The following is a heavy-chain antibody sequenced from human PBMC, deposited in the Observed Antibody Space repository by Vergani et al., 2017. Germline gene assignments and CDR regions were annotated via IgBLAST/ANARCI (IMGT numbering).Heavy chain of an antibody. J-gene: IGHJ4*02. V-gene: IGHV3-21*01. Sequence: EVQLVESGGGLVKPGGSLRLSCAASGFTFSSYSMNWVRQAPGKGLEWVSSISSSSSYIYYADSVKGRFTISRDNAKSSLYLQMNSLRAEDTAVYYCARDPIAAAEPIDYWGQGTLVTVSS. CDR2: ISSSSSYI. D-gene: IGHD6-13*01. CDR1: GFTFSSYS. CDR3: ARDPIAAAEPIDY.